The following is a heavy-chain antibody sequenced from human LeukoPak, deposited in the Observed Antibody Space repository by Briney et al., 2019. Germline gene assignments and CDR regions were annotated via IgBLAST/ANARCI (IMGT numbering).Heavy chain of an antibody. J-gene: IGHJ6*02. CDR1: GYSFTSYW. V-gene: IGHV5-10-1*01. CDR2: IDPSDSYT. Sequence: GESLKISCQGSGYSFTSYWIGWVRQMPGKGLEWMGKIDPSDSYTNYSPSFQGHVTISADKSITTAYLQWSSLKASDTAMYYCARRPLYGMDVWGQGTTVTVSS. CDR3: ARRPLYGMDV. D-gene: IGHD6-6*01.